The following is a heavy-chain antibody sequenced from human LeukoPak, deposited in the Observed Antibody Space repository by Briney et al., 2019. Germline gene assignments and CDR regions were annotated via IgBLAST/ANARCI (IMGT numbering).Heavy chain of an antibody. CDR3: ARAWYYYGSGSYDRFDP. D-gene: IGHD3-10*01. Sequence: GASVKVSCKASGGTFSSYAISWVRQAPGQGLEWMGGIIPIFGTANYAQKFQGRVTITADESTSTAYMELSSLRSEDTAVYYCARAWYYYGSGSYDRFDPWGQRTLVTVSS. CDR2: IIPIFGTA. CDR1: GGTFSSYA. J-gene: IGHJ5*02. V-gene: IGHV1-69*13.